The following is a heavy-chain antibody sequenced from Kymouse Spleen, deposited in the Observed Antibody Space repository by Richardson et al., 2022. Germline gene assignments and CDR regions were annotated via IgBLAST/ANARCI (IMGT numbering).Heavy chain of an antibody. Sequence: EVQLVESGGGLVQPGRSLRLSCAASGFTFDDYAMHWVRQAPGKGLEWVSGISWNSGSIGYADSVKGRFTISRDNAKNSLYLQMNSLRAEDTALYYCAKDKGDGVVGATGWFDPWGQGTLVTVSS. D-gene: IGHD1-26*01. CDR2: ISWNSGSI. J-gene: IGHJ5*02. CDR1: GFTFDDYA. V-gene: IGHV3-9*01. CDR3: AKDKGDGVVGATGWFDP.